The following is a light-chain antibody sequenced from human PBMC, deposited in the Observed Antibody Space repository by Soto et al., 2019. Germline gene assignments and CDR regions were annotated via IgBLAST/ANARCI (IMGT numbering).Light chain of an antibody. J-gene: IGKJ2*01. CDR3: QQYVSSHPYT. Sequence: EVVLTQSPGTLSLSPGERATLSCRASQSVSNNYFAWYQQKPGQAPRLFIFGSSDRATGIPDRFSGSGSGTDFTLTISRLEPEDFAVYYCQQYVSSHPYTFGQGTKLEIK. V-gene: IGKV3-20*01. CDR2: GSS. CDR1: QSVSNNY.